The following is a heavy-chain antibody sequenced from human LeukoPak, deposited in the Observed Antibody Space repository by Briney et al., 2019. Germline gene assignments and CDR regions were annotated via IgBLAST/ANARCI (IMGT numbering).Heavy chain of an antibody. Sequence: SETLSLTCTVSGGSISSYYWSWLRQPPGKGLEWIGYIYYSGSTNYNPSLKSRVTISVDTSKNQFSLKLSSVTAADTAVYYCARAQQLVHFDLWGRGTLVTVSS. CDR1: GGSISSYY. D-gene: IGHD6-13*01. V-gene: IGHV4-59*01. J-gene: IGHJ2*01. CDR2: IYYSGST. CDR3: ARAQQLVHFDL.